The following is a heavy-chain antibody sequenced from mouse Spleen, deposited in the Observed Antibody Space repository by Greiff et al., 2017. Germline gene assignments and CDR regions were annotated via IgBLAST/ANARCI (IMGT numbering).Heavy chain of an antibody. CDR2: ISSGSSTI. CDR3: ASYYRYDGYYFDY. J-gene: IGHJ2*01. D-gene: IGHD2-14*01. V-gene: IGHV5-17*01. Sequence: EVQVVESGGGLVKPGGSLKLSCAASGFTFSDYGMHWVRQAPEKGLEWVAYISSGSSTIYYADTVKGRFTISRDNAKNTLFLQMTSLRSEDTAMYYCASYYRYDGYYFDYWGQGTTLTVSS. CDR1: GFTFSDYG.